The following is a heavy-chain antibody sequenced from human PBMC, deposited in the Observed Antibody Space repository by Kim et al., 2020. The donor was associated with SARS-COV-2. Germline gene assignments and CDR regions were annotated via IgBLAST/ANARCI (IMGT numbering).Heavy chain of an antibody. CDR3: ARWGVTMVRGATSPSNAFDI. J-gene: IGHJ3*02. CDR1: GGSISSGSYY. V-gene: IGHV4-61*02. Sequence: SETLSLTCTVSGGSISSGSYYWSWIRQPAGKGLEWIGRIYTSGSTNYNPSLKSRVTISVDTSKNQFSLKLSSVTAADTAVYYCARWGVTMVRGATSPSNAFDIWGQGTMVTVSS. CDR2: IYTSGST. D-gene: IGHD3-10*01.